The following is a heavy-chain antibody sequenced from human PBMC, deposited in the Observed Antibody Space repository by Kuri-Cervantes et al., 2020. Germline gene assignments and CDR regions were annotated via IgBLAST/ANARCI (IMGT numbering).Heavy chain of an antibody. Sequence: GGSLRLSCAGSGFTFTYAWMSWVRQAPGKGLEWVGRIKNKIEGETIDYAAPVKGRFTISRDDLKNTLHLQMNSLKTEDTAVYYCTTDGDYYDSSGYSDIFDYWGRGTLVTVSS. D-gene: IGHD3-22*01. V-gene: IGHV3-15*05. CDR3: TTDGDYYDSSGYSDIFDY. J-gene: IGHJ4*02. CDR1: GFTFTYAW. CDR2: IKNKIEGETI.